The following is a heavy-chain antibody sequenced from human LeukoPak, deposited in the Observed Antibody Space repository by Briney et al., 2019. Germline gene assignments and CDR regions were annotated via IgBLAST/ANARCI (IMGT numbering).Heavy chain of an antibody. D-gene: IGHD2-2*02. CDR2: ISYDGSNK. V-gene: IGHV3-30-3*01. CDR1: GFTFSSYA. J-gene: IGHJ4*02. CDR3: AKDWRNPAAIPNCFDY. Sequence: GGSLRLSCAASGFTFSSYAMHWVRQAPGKGLEWVAVISYDGSNKYYADSVKGRFTISRDNSKNTLYLQMNSLRAEDTAVYYCAKDWRNPAAIPNCFDYWGQGTLVTVSS.